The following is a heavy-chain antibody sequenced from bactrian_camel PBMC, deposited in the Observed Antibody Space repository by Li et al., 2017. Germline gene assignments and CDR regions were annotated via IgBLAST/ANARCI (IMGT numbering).Heavy chain of an antibody. CDR1: GFGGSTTW. CDR3: VTAGRIWSGY. J-gene: IGHJ4*01. D-gene: IGHD8*01. Sequence: QLVESGGGSVQAGGSLRLSCAVSGFGGSTTWIDWVRQAPGKGLEWVSYISSLGSTTYYADSVKGRFTISRDNAKNTVFLQMNSLKPEDTAVYFCVTAGRIWSGYWGQGTQVTVS. CDR2: ISSLGSTT. V-gene: IGHV3S25*01.